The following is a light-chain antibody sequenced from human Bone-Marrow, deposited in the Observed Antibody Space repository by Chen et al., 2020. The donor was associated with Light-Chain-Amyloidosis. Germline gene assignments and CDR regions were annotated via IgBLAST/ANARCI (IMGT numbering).Light chain of an antibody. CDR2: RDT. J-gene: IGLJ2*01. CDR3: QSADSSGTYEVI. Sequence: SYELTQPPSVSVSPGQTARITCSGDDLPTKYAHWYQHKPGQASVLVIHRDTERPSGISERFSGSSSGTTATLTISGVQAEDEADYHCQSADSSGTYEVIFGGGTKLTVL. V-gene: IGLV3-25*03. CDR1: DLPTKY.